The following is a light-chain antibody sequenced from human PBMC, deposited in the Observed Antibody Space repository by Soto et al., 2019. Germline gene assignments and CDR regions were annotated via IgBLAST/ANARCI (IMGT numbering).Light chain of an antibody. J-gene: IGLJ2*01. CDR2: EAS. V-gene: IGLV2-23*02. CDR1: SSDVGGYNL. Sequence: QFALTQPASVSGSPGQSITISCTRTSSDVGGYNLVSWYQQHPGKAPKLMIFEASKRPSGVSNRFSGSKSGNTASLTISGLQAEDEADYYCCAYAGSTTFHVVFGGGTKVTVL. CDR3: CAYAGSTTFHVV.